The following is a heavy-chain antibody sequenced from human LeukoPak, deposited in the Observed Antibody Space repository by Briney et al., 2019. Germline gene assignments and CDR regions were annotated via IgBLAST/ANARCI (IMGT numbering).Heavy chain of an antibody. CDR2: ISSSSSYI. CDR3: ARDPYSGSYPPGY. CDR1: GFTFSSYS. D-gene: IGHD1-26*01. J-gene: IGHJ4*02. Sequence: GGSLRLSCAASGFTFSSYSMNWVRQAPGKGLEWVSSISSSSSYIYYADSVKGRFTISRDNAKNSLYLQMNSLRAEDTAVYYCARDPYSGSYPPGYWGQGTLVTVSS. V-gene: IGHV3-21*01.